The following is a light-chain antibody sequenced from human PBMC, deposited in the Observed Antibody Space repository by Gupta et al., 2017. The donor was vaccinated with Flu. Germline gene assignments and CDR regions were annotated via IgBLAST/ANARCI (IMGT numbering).Light chain of an antibody. Sequence: DIQMTQSQSSLSASVGDRVTITCRASQNIKTCLNWYQQKPGKAPKLLIYAASTLQSGVPSRFSGSGSGTDFTLAISSLQPEDFATYYCQKSYGTPYTFGQGTKLEIK. CDR1: QNIKTC. CDR3: QKSYGTPYT. CDR2: AAS. V-gene: IGKV1-39*01. J-gene: IGKJ2*01.